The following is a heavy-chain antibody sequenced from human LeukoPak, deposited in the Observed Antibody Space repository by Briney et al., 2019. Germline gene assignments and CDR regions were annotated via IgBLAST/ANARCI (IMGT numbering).Heavy chain of an antibody. CDR2: SSSSGTTM. J-gene: IGHJ3*02. Sequence: PGGSLRLSCAAPGFTFSSYSMNWVRQAPGKGLEWVSYSSSSGTTMYYADSVKGRFTISRDNAKNLLYLQMNSLRAEDSAVYYCARDRQQQLVGTSFDIWGQGTMVTVSS. CDR3: ARDRQQQLVGTSFDI. CDR1: GFTFSSYS. V-gene: IGHV3-48*04. D-gene: IGHD6-13*01.